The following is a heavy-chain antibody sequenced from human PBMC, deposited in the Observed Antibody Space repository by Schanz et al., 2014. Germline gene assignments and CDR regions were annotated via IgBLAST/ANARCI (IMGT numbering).Heavy chain of an antibody. CDR3: TRDTDYHFDY. Sequence: EVHLVESGGGLVQPGGSLRLSCAASGFTFSSSWMHWVRQAPGKGLVWVSRTSHDGSFTTFADSVKGRFTISRDNARNTLYLQMNSLSAEDSSLYYCTRDTDYHFDYWGQGTLVTVSS. D-gene: IGHD4-17*01. J-gene: IGHJ4*02. CDR2: TSHDGSFT. V-gene: IGHV3-74*01. CDR1: GFTFSSSW.